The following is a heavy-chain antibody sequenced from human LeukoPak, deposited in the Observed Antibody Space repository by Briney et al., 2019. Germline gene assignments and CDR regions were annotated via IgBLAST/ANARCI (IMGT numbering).Heavy chain of an antibody. J-gene: IGHJ4*02. CDR2: INSDGSST. CDR1: GFTFSSYW. CDR3: VKDGDDSGSYLVY. Sequence: PGGSLRLSCAASGFTFSSYWMHWVRQAPGKGLVWVSRINSDGSSTSYADSVKGRFTISRDNSKNTMYLQMNSLRAEDTAVYYCVKDGDDSGSYLVYWGQGTLVTVSS. V-gene: IGHV3-74*01. D-gene: IGHD1-26*01.